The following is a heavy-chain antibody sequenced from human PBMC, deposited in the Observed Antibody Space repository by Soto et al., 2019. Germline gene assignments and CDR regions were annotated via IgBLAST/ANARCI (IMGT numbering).Heavy chain of an antibody. CDR1: GYTFTTYS. CDR2: INPSGGRT. V-gene: IGHV1-46*01. Sequence: ASVKVSCKASGYTFTTYSMHWVRQTPGHGLEWMGVINPSGGRTSYAQKFQGRVTMTRDTSTSTVHMELSNLRSEDTAVYFCARDGGYDVLTGHYILIHYLDNWGLGTLVTVSS. J-gene: IGHJ4*02. CDR3: ARDGGYDVLTGHYILIHYLDN. D-gene: IGHD3-9*01.